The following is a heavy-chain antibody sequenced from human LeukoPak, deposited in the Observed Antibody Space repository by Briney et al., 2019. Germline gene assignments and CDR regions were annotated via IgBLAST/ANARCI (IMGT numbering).Heavy chain of an antibody. CDR2: VRGDSTET. D-gene: IGHD3-3*01. V-gene: IGHV3-21*01. Sequence: GGSLRLSCEGSGFTFSSYSMIWVRQAPGKGLEWVSSVRGDSTETRHADSLMGRFTISRDNAKKSLYLQMNSLRAEDTAVYYCARGHFGVVLDYWGQGTLVTVSS. CDR3: ARGHFGVVLDY. J-gene: IGHJ4*02. CDR1: GFTFSSYS.